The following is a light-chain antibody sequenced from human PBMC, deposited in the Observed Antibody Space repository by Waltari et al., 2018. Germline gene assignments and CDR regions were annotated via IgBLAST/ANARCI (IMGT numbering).Light chain of an antibody. CDR1: LNLLQSNGYRY. CDR3: MQALQTPRT. J-gene: IGKJ1*01. V-gene: IGKV2-28*01. CDR2: LAT. Sequence: VVTQSPLSLPVTPGEPASIACRSSLNLLQSNGYRYLDWYVQKPGQSPQLLFYLATYRASGVPDRFTATASGTDFTLKISSVEAEDVGIYHCMQALQTPRTFGQGTKVEI.